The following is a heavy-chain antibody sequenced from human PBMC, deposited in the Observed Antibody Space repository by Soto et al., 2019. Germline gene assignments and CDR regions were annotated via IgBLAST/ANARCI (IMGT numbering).Heavy chain of an antibody. D-gene: IGHD2-15*01. CDR3: AKVPPYCSGVSCYLQNFAY. J-gene: IGHJ4*02. Sequence: GGSLRLSCAASGFTFSRYAMSWVRQAPGKGLEWVSAISGSGGSTYYADSVKGRFTISRDNSKNTLYLQMNSLRAEDTAVYYYAKVPPYCSGVSCYLQNFAYWGQGTVVTVAS. CDR2: ISGSGGST. V-gene: IGHV3-23*01. CDR1: GFTFSRYA.